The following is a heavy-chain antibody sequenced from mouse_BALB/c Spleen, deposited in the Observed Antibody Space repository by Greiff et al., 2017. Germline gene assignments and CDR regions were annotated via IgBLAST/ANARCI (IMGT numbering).Heavy chain of an antibody. CDR2: INPNNGGT. CDR1: GYTFTDYN. CDR3: ARSDDGYYLYFDV. V-gene: IGHV1-18*01. Sequence: EVQLQQSGPELVKPGASVKIPCKASGYTFTDYNMDWVKQSHGKSLEWIGDINPNNGGTIYNQKFKGKATLTVDKSSSTAYMELRSLTSEDTAVYYCARSDDGYYLYFDVWGAGTTVTVSS. J-gene: IGHJ1*01. D-gene: IGHD2-3*01.